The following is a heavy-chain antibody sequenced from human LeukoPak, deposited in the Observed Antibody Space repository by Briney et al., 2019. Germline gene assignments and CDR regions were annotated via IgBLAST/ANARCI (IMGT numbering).Heavy chain of an antibody. CDR1: GGSISSGSYY. D-gene: IGHD3-10*01. V-gene: IGHV4-61*02. CDR2: IYTSGST. J-gene: IGHJ4*02. Sequence: SQTLSLTCTVSGGSISSGSYYWSWIRQPAGKGLEWIGRIYTSGSTNYNPSLKSRVTISLDTSKNQFSLKLSSVTAADTAVYYCARGSWFGELWGQGTLVTVSS. CDR3: ARGSWFGEL.